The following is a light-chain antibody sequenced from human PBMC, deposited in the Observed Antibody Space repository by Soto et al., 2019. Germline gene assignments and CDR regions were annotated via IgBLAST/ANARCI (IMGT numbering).Light chain of an antibody. CDR3: QQFDNLPLT. J-gene: IGKJ4*01. CDR1: QDITNY. V-gene: IGKV1-33*01. CDR2: DAS. Sequence: DIQMTQSPSSLSASVGDRVTITCQASQDITNYLNWYQQKPGKAPKILIYDASVLEAGVPSRFSGGGSGTHFTLTITSLQADDVATYYCQQFDNLPLTFGGGTNLEIK.